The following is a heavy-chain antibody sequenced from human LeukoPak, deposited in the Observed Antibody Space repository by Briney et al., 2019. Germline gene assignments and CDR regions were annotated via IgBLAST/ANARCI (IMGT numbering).Heavy chain of an antibody. CDR2: INPNSGGT. Sequence: ASVKVSCKASGYTFTGYYMHWVRPAPGQGLEWMGWINPNSGGTNYAQKFQGRVTMTRDTSISTAYMELSRLRSDDTAVYYCARDSAADTEYDYWGQGTLVTVSS. CDR3: ARDSAADTEYDY. CDR1: GYTFTGYY. D-gene: IGHD5-18*01. J-gene: IGHJ4*02. V-gene: IGHV1-2*02.